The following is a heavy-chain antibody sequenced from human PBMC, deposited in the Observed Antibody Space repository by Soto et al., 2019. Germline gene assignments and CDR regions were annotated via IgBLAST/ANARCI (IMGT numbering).Heavy chain of an antibody. J-gene: IGHJ6*02. CDR2: ISWNSGNK. CDR1: GFTFDDYA. CDR3: AKEAGLVRFFDWLSNGLDV. V-gene: IGHV3-9*01. D-gene: IGHD3-9*01. Sequence: EVQLVESGGDLVQPGRSLRLSCAASGFTFDDYAMHWVRQAPGKGLEWVSGISWNSGNKGYADSVKGRFTISRDNAKNFLYLEMNSLRAEDTALYYCAKEAGLVRFFDWLSNGLDVCGQGTAVTVS.